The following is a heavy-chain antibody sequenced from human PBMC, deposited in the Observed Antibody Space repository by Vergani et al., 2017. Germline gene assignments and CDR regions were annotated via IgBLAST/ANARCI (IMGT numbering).Heavy chain of an antibody. CDR3: ASDRKMTTVVTPTYDYYYYGMDV. V-gene: IGHV3-74*01. Sequence: EVQLVESGGGLVQPGGSLRLSCAASGFTFSSYWMHWVRQAPGKGLVWVSRINSDGSSTSYADSVKGRFTISRDNAKNTLYLQMNSLRAEDTAVYYCASDRKMTTVVTPTYDYYYYGMDVWGEGTTVSGSS. J-gene: IGHJ6*01. CDR1: GFTFSSYW. D-gene: IGHD4-23*01. CDR2: INSDGSST.